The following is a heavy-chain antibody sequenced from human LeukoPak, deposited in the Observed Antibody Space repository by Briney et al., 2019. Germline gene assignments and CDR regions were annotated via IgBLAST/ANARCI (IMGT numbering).Heavy chain of an antibody. CDR1: GYHFPDYY. D-gene: IGHD3-3*01. Sequence: ASVKVSCKASGYHFPDYYIHWLRQAPGQGLQWMGRITPNSGGTDYAQKFQGRVTMTRDTSITTVYMELSSLRSDDTAFFYCARKSSKTFFDWGQGTLVTVSS. CDR2: ITPNSGGT. J-gene: IGHJ4*02. CDR3: ARKSSKTFFD. V-gene: IGHV1-2*02.